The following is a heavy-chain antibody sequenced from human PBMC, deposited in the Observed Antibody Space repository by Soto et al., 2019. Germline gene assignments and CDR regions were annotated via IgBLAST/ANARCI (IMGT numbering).Heavy chain of an antibody. J-gene: IGHJ3*02. D-gene: IGHD2-15*01. CDR1: GFTFSSYA. CDR2: ISYDGSNK. V-gene: IGHV3-30-3*01. Sequence: QVQLVESGGGVVQPGRSLRLSCAASGFTFSSYAMHWVRQAPGKGLEWVAVISYDGSNKYYADSVKGRFTISRDNSKNTLYLQMNSLRAEYTAVYYCARVNCSGGSCYHDAFDIWGQGTMVTVSS. CDR3: ARVNCSGGSCYHDAFDI.